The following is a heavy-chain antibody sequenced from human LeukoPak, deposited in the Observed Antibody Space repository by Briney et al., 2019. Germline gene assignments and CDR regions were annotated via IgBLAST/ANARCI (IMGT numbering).Heavy chain of an antibody. Sequence: GESLKISCKGSGYSFTSYWIGWVRQMRGKGLEWMGIIYPDDSDTRYSPCFQGHVTISAAKTISTVYLQWSSLKASDTAMYYCARRNYISYTYFDYWRQGTLVTVSS. J-gene: IGHJ4*02. CDR1: GYSFTSYW. V-gene: IGHV5-51*01. CDR2: IYPDDSDT. CDR3: ARRNYISYTYFDY. D-gene: IGHD1-7*01.